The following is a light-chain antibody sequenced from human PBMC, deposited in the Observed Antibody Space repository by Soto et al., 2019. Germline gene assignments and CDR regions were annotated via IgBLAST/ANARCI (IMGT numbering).Light chain of an antibody. Sequence: EIGLTQSPGTLSLSPGERATLSCRASQSVSSSYLAWYQQKPGPAPRLLIYGASSRATGIPDRFSGSGSGTDFTITISRLEPEDFAVYYCQQYGSSPSTFGQGTKVESK. CDR1: QSVSSSY. V-gene: IGKV3-20*01. J-gene: IGKJ1*01. CDR2: GAS. CDR3: QQYGSSPST.